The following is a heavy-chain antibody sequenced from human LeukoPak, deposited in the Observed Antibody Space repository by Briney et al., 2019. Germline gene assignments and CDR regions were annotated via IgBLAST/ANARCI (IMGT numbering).Heavy chain of an antibody. D-gene: IGHD2-2*01. CDR2: IIPIFGTA. CDR1: GGTFSSYA. V-gene: IGHV1-69*05. Sequence: GASVKVSCKASGGTFSSYAISWVRQAPGQGLEWMGGIIPIFGTANYAQKFQGRVTITTDESTSTAYMELSSLRSEDTAVYYCTTIYPVVPAARDYWGQGTLVTVSS. J-gene: IGHJ4*02. CDR3: TTIYPVVPAARDY.